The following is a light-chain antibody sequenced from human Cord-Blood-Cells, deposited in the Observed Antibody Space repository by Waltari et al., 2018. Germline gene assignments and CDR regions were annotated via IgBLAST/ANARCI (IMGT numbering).Light chain of an antibody. J-gene: IGKJ1*01. CDR3: QQSYSTPRT. V-gene: IGKV1-39*01. CDR2: AAS. CDR1: QSISSY. Sequence: VGDRVTITCRASQSISSYLNWYQQKPGKAPKLLIYAASSLQSGVPSRFSGSGSGTDFTLTINSLQPEDFATYYCQQSYSTPRTFGQGTKVEIK.